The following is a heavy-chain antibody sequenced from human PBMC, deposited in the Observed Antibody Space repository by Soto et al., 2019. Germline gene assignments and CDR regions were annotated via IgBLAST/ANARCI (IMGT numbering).Heavy chain of an antibody. V-gene: IGHV4-31*03. D-gene: IGHD1-1*01. J-gene: IGHJ6*02. CDR1: GGSMSSGDYY. CDR3: ARELPQRQGRNMDV. Sequence: SETLSLTCTVTGGSMSSGDYYWTWIRQHPGKGLEWIGYINHRGSLYYNPSLQSRVSMSVVTSESQFFLNLGSVTAADTAVYYCARELPQRQGRNMDVWGQGTTVTVSS. CDR2: INHRGSL.